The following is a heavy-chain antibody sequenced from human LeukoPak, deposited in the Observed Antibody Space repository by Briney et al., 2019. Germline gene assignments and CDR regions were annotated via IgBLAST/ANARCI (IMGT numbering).Heavy chain of an antibody. CDR3: ARGEGGYYDSSGYNYDY. J-gene: IGHJ4*02. D-gene: IGHD3-22*01. CDR1: GGSISSYY. Sequence: SETLSLTCTVSGGSISSYYWSWIRQPPGKGPEWIGYIYYSGSTNYNPSLKSRVTISVDTSKNQFSLKLSSVTAADTAVYYCARGEGGYYDSSGYNYDYWGQGTLVTVSS. V-gene: IGHV4-59*01. CDR2: IYYSGST.